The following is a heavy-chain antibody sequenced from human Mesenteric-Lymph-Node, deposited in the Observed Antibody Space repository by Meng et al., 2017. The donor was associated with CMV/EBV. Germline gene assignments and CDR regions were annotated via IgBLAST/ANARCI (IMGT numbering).Heavy chain of an antibody. V-gene: IGHV1-2*02. CDR2: INPNSGGT. CDR1: GGTFSSYA. D-gene: IGHD4-17*01. CDR3: ARDGDYGDQSVLDV. J-gene: IGHJ6*02. Sequence: ASVKVSCKASGGTFSSYAISWVRQAPGQGLEWMGWINPNSGGTNYAQKFQGRVTMTRDTSISTAYMELSRLRSDDTAVYYCARDGDYGDQSVLDVWGQGTTVTVSS.